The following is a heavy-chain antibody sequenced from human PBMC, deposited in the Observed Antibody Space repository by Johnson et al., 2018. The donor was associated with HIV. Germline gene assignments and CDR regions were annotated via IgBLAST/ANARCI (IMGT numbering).Heavy chain of an antibody. J-gene: IGHJ3*02. Sequence: EQLVESGGGLLQPGGSLRLSCAASGFTFSSYAMSWVRQAPGKGLEWVSAISGSGGSTYYADSVTGRFTISRDNAKNSLYLQMNSLRAEDTAFYYCARGGLGYQNIHDPFDIWGQGTMVTVSS. CDR2: ISGSGGST. V-gene: IGHV3-23*04. CDR1: GFTFSSYA. CDR3: ARGGLGYQNIHDPFDI. D-gene: IGHD3-16*02.